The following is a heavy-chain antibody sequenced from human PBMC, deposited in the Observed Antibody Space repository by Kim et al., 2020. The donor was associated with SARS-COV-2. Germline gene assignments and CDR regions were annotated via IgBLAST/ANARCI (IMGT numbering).Heavy chain of an antibody. CDR1: GGTLSSYA. CDR3: ARDGWYSSSLGLKTGGMDV. CDR2: IIPIFGTT. V-gene: IGHV1-69*13. D-gene: IGHD6-6*01. J-gene: IGHJ6*01. Sequence: SVKVSCKASGGTLSSYAISWVRQAPGQGLEWMGGIIPIFGTTNYEQTFQGRVTITADESTRPAYMELSSLRSEETAGYYCARDGWYSSSLGLKTGGMDV.